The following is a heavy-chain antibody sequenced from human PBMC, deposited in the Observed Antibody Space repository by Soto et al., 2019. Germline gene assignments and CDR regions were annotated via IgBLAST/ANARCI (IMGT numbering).Heavy chain of an antibody. CDR1: GGTFSSYA. CDR2: IIPIFGTA. V-gene: IGHV1-69*13. CDR3: ARGLTSGELPDY. Sequence: GSSVKVSCKASGGTFSSYAISWVRQAPGQGLEWMGGIIPIFGTANYALKFQGRVTITADESTSTAYMELSSLRSEDTAVYYCARGLTSGELPDYWGQGTLVTVSS. D-gene: IGHD1-26*01. J-gene: IGHJ4*02.